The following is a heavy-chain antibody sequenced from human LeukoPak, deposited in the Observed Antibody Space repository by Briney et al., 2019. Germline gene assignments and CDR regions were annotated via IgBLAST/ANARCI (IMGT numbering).Heavy chain of an antibody. CDR1: GGTFSSYA. J-gene: IGHJ6*03. D-gene: IGHD2-15*01. CDR2: IIPIFGTA. CDR3: ARGTPGYCSGGSCYSYMDV. V-gene: IGHV1-69*01. Sequence: SVKVSCKASGGTFSSYAISWVRQAPGQGLEWMGGIIPIFGTANYAQKFQGRVTITADEFTSTAYMELSSLRSEDTAVYYCARGTPGYCSGGSCYSYMDVWGKGTTVTVSS.